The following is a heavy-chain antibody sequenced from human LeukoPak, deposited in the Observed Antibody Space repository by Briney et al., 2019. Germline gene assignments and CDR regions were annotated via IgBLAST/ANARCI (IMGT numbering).Heavy chain of an antibody. V-gene: IGHV4-38-2*02. J-gene: IGHJ4*02. CDR1: GYSISSGFY. D-gene: IGHD4-11*01. CDR2: IFHSGST. CDR3: ARDSWSNYPPLNYFDY. Sequence: ASETLSLTCTVSGYSISSGFYWGWIRQPPGKGLEWIGSIFHSGSTYYIPSLKSRVTISVDTSKNQFSLKLSSVTAADTAVYYCARDSWSNYPPLNYFDYWGQGTLVTVSS.